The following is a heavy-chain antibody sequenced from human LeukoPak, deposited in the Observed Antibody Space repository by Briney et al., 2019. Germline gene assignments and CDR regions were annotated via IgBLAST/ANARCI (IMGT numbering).Heavy chain of an antibody. CDR3: ARFRFLEWFLFDY. D-gene: IGHD3-3*01. V-gene: IGHV4-61*02. CDR2: IYTSAST. J-gene: IGHJ4*02. Sequence: IGRIYTSASTNYNPSLKSRVNISGDKYKNQFSLKLSSVTAADTAVYYCARFRFLEWFLFDYWGQGTLVTVSS.